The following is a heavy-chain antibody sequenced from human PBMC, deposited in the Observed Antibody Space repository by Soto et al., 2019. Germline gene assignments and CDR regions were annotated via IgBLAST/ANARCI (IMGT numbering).Heavy chain of an antibody. Sequence: QVQLVESGGGVVQPGRSLRLSCAASGFTFSSYAMHWVRQAPGKGLEWVAGISYDGSNKYYADSVKGRFTITRDNSKNTLYLEMNCLRAEDTAVYYCARAPGSFWAVFDYWGRGTLVAVSS. CDR2: ISYDGSNK. CDR3: ARAPGSFWAVFDY. CDR1: GFTFSSYA. D-gene: IGHD3-16*01. J-gene: IGHJ4*02. V-gene: IGHV3-30*14.